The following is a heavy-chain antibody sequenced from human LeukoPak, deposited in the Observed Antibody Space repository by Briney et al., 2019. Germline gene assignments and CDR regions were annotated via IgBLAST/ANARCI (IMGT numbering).Heavy chain of an antibody. Sequence: PSETLSLTCSVSGGSMTRYYWSWIRQPPGKGLEWIGYIYYTGNTIYNPSLESRVTISVDTSKNQFSLKLRSVTAADSAVYYCAREYSGYDYRWFDPWGQGTLVTVSS. D-gene: IGHD5-12*01. J-gene: IGHJ5*02. CDR3: AREYSGYDYRWFDP. V-gene: IGHV4-59*01. CDR2: IYYTGNT. CDR1: GGSMTRYY.